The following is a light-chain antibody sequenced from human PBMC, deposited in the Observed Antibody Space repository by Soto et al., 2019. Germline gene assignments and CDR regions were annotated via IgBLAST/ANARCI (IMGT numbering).Light chain of an antibody. CDR1: SGDIGSYNR. V-gene: IGLV2-14*01. CDR2: EVT. CDR3: SSYTNINTRACV. J-gene: IGLJ1*01. Sequence: QSVGTQPACVSGSPGQSITISCTGTSGDIGSYNRVSWYQQHPGKAPKLIIYEVTDRPSGVSNRFSGSKSGNTASLTISGLQAEDEAEYYCSSYTNINTRACVFGTGTKVTVL.